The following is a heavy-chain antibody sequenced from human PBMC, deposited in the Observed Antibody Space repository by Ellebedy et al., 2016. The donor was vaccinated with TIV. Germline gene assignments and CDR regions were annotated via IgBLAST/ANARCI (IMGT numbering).Heavy chain of an antibody. CDR3: ARTAMDYGSAFDY. J-gene: IGHJ4*02. Sequence: GESLKISCKGSGYSFTSYWIGWVRQMPGKGLEWMGIIYPDDSDTRYSPSFQGQVTISADKSISTAYLQWSSLKASDTAMYYCARTAMDYGSAFDYWGQGTLVSVSS. CDR1: GYSFTSYW. CDR2: IYPDDSDT. D-gene: IGHD5-18*01. V-gene: IGHV5-51*01.